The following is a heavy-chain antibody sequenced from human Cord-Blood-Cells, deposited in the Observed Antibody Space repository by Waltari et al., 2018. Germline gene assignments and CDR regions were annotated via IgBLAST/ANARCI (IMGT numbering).Heavy chain of an antibody. Sequence: QVQLHQWGAGLLTPSETLSLTRAVSGWSFSGSYWRWIRQPPGNGLEWIGEINHSGSTNYNPSLKSRVTISVDTSKNQFSLKLSSVTAADTAVYYCARGRRIAVAGNFDYWGQGTLVTVSS. CDR1: GWSFSGSY. CDR2: INHSGST. CDR3: ARGRRIAVAGNFDY. D-gene: IGHD6-19*01. J-gene: IGHJ4*02. V-gene: IGHV4-34*01.